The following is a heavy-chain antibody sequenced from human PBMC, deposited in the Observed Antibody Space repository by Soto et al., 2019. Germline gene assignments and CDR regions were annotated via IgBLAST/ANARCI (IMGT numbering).Heavy chain of an antibody. Sequence: LRLSCAASGFTFSSYGMHWVRQAPGKGLEWVAVISYDGSNKYYADSVKGRFTISRDNSKNTLYLQMNSLRAEDTAVYYCAKVDERHTAMAPFDPWGQGTLVTVSS. J-gene: IGHJ5*02. CDR3: AKVDERHTAMAPFDP. V-gene: IGHV3-30*18. CDR1: GFTFSSYG. D-gene: IGHD5-18*01. CDR2: ISYDGSNK.